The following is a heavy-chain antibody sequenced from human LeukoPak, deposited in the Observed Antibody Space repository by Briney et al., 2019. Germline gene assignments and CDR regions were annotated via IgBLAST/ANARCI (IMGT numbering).Heavy chain of an antibody. CDR2: ISGSGGST. Sequence: GGSLRLSCAASGFTFRSYAMSWVRQAPGKGLEWVSAISGSGGSTYYADSVKGRFTISRDNSKNTLYLQMDSLRAEDTAVYYCAEGRISYCMDVWGQGTTVTVSS. J-gene: IGHJ6*02. CDR3: AEGRISYCMDV. V-gene: IGHV3-23*01. CDR1: GFTFRSYA. D-gene: IGHD2-15*01.